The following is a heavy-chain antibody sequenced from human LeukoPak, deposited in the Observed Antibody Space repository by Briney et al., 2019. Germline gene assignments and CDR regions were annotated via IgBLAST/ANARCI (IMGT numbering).Heavy chain of an antibody. Sequence: SVKVSFKASGGTFSIYAISWVRQAPGQGLEWMGGIIPIFGTANYSQKFQGRVTITADESTSTAYMELSSLRSEDTAVYYCARGRLGGSSSDWFDPWGQGTLVTVSS. CDR3: ARGRLGGSSSDWFDP. J-gene: IGHJ5*02. V-gene: IGHV1-69*13. CDR1: GGTFSIYA. D-gene: IGHD6-6*01. CDR2: IIPIFGTA.